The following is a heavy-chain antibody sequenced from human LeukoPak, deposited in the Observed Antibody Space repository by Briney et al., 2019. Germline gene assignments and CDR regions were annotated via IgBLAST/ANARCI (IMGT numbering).Heavy chain of an antibody. CDR1: GGSINSYY. CDR3: ARRSAGYYYFGMDV. J-gene: IGHJ6*02. V-gene: IGHV4-59*01. Sequence: SETLSLTCNVSGGSINSYYWSWIRQPPGKGLQWIGYIYSSGTTDYNPSLKSRVTISEDTSKNQFSLKLSSVTAADTAVYYCARRSAGYYYFGMDVWGQGTTVTVSS. D-gene: IGHD3-10*01. CDR2: IYSSGTT.